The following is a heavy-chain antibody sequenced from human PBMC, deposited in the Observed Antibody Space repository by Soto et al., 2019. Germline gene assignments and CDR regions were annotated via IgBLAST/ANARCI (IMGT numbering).Heavy chain of an antibody. J-gene: IGHJ4*02. CDR3: ARWGIAAGDY. CDR1: GFTFSSYG. V-gene: IGHV3-33*01. CDR2: IWYDGNNK. D-gene: IGHD6-13*01. Sequence: QVQLVESGGGVVQPGRSLRLSCAASGFTFSSYGMHWVRQAPGKGLEWVAVIWYDGNNKYYADSVKGRFTISKDNSKNTLFLQMNSLRAEDTAVYYCARWGIAAGDYWGQGTLVTVSS.